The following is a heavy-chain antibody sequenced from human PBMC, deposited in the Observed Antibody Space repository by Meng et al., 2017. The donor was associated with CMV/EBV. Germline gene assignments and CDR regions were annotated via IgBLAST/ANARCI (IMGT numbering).Heavy chain of an antibody. Sequence: KESVPPSVKPRQSVPPTCTFSWFPLSTIGVGWGWIRQPPGKALEWLALIYWDDDKRYSPSLKSRLTITKNTSKNQVVLTMTNMDPVDTATYYCAHKGRRMAAAGINWFDPWGQGTLVTVSS. D-gene: IGHD6-13*01. V-gene: IGHV2-5*02. CDR2: IYWDDDK. CDR1: WFPLSTIGVG. CDR3: AHKGRRMAAAGINWFDP. J-gene: IGHJ5*02.